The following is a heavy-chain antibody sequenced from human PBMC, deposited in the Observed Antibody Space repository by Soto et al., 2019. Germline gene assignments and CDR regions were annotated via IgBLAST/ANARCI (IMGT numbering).Heavy chain of an antibody. D-gene: IGHD2-15*01. Sequence: EGRLLEHGGDLVQPGGSLRLSCEASGFTFSSYAMSWVRQAPGKGLEWVSVISGSGGSTNYADSVKGRFTTSRDNFKNTLYLQMNSLRAGDTAVYYCAKDNEVFADSAGYFDYWGQGTLVTVSS. J-gene: IGHJ4*02. CDR1: GFTFSSYA. V-gene: IGHV3-23*01. CDR3: AKDNEVFADSAGYFDY. CDR2: ISGSGGST.